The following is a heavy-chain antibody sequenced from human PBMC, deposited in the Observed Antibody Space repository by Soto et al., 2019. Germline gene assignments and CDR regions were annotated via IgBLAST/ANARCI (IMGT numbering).Heavy chain of an antibody. CDR2: IYYSGST. CDR3: ARDDYYYDSSGAIIAWFDH. Sequence: PSETLSLTCTVSGGSISSGGYYWSWIRQHPGKGLEWIGYIYYSGSTYYNPSLKSRVTISVDTSKNQFSLKLSSVTAADTAVYYCARDDYYYDSSGAIIAWFDHWGQGTLVTVSS. CDR1: GGSISSGGYY. D-gene: IGHD3-22*01. J-gene: IGHJ5*02. V-gene: IGHV4-31*03.